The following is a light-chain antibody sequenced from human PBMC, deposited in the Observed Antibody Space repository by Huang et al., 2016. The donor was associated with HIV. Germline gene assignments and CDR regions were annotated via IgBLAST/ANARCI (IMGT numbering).Light chain of an antibody. Sequence: VMMSQSPATLAASPGERVTLSCGASQSVNTNLAWYQQKPGQPPSPLIYAASTRATGFPARFAGSGSGTEFTLTIDSLQSDDFAVYYCQQYNKWPPEYTFGQGTRLEIK. V-gene: IGKV3-15*01. CDR1: QSVNTN. CDR3: QQYNKWPPEYT. J-gene: IGKJ2*01. CDR2: AAS.